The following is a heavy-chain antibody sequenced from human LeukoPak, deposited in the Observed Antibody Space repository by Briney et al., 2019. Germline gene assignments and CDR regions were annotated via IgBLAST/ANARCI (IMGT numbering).Heavy chain of an antibody. CDR3: AREGGYIFGYNDY. CDR1: GFTFSNYA. J-gene: IGHJ4*02. CDR2: ISSNGGNT. D-gene: IGHD5-18*01. Sequence: PGGSLRLSCAASGFTFSNYAMHWVRQAPGKGLEYVSAISSNGGNTYYANSVKGRFTISRDNSKNTLYLQMGSLRAEDMAVYFCAREGGYIFGYNDYWGQGTLVTVSS. V-gene: IGHV3-64*01.